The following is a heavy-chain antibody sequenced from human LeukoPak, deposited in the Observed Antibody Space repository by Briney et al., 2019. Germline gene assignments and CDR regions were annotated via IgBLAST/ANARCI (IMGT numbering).Heavy chain of an antibody. Sequence: ASVKVSCKASGGTFSSYAISWVRQAPGQGLEWMGGVSPIFGTANYAQKFQGRVTITTDDSTSTAYMELSSLRADDTAVYYCARDGDTADDAFDIW. D-gene: IGHD5-18*01. J-gene: IGHJ3*02. CDR1: GGTFSSYA. V-gene: IGHV1-69*05. CDR3: ARDGDTADDAFDI. CDR2: VSPIFGTA.